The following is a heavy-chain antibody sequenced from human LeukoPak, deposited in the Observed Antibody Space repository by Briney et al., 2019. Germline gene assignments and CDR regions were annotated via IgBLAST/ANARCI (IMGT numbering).Heavy chain of an antibody. Sequence: NPSETLSLTCTVSGCSISSGDYYWSWIRQPPGKGREWIGYIYYSGSTYYNPSLKSRVTISVDTSKNQFSLKLSSVTAADTAVYYCARAHYGSGSYYPITRFDPWGQGTLVTVSS. J-gene: IGHJ5*02. V-gene: IGHV4-30-4*01. D-gene: IGHD3-10*01. CDR2: IYYSGST. CDR3: ARAHYGSGSYYPITRFDP. CDR1: GCSISSGDYY.